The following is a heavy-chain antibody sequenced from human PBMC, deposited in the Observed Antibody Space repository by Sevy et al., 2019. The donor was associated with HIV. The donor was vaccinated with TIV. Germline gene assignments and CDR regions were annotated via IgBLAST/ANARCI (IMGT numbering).Heavy chain of an antibody. CDR2: IFYSGST. D-gene: IGHD6-13*01. J-gene: IGHJ4*02. CDR1: GGSVGNDDYY. Sequence: SDTLSLTCTVSGGSVGNDDYYWSWIRQPPGKGLEWIGYIFYSGSTYYNPSLKSRGSISVDTSKNHFSLRLRSVTAADTAVYYCARGVASSGAYKFDYWGPGTLVTVSS. V-gene: IGHV4-30-4*02. CDR3: ARGVASSGAYKFDY.